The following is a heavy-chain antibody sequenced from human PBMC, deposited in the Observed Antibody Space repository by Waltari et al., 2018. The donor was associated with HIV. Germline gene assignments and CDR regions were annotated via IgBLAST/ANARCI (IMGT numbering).Heavy chain of an antibody. CDR2: IIPIFGTA. Sequence: QVQRVQSGAEVKKPGSSVKVSCKASGGTVSSYAISWVRQAPGQGLEWMGGIIPIFGTANYAQKFQGRVTITADISTSTAYMELSSLRSEDSAMYYCARDRGPLLFYFDYWGQGTLVTVSS. J-gene: IGHJ4*02. V-gene: IGHV1-69*06. D-gene: IGHD2-8*02. CDR1: GGTVSSYA. CDR3: ARDRGPLLFYFDY.